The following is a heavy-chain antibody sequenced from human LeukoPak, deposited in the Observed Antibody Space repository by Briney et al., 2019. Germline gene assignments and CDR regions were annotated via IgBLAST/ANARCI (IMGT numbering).Heavy chain of an antibody. V-gene: IGHV3-21*01. CDR2: ISSSSSYI. Sequence: GGSLRLSCAASGFTFSSYSTNWVRQAPGKGLEWVSSISSSSSYIYYADSVKGRFTISRDNAKNSLYLQMNSLRAEDTAVYYCARVGDYCSGGSCYSGSLDYWGQGTLVTVSS. D-gene: IGHD2-15*01. CDR3: ARVGDYCSGGSCYSGSLDY. J-gene: IGHJ4*02. CDR1: GFTFSSYS.